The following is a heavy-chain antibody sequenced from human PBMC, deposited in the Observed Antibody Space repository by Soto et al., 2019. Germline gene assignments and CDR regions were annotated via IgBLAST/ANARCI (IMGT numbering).Heavy chain of an antibody. J-gene: IGHJ4*02. Sequence: EVQLVESGGGLVQPGRSLRLSCAASGFTFDDYAMHWVRQAPGKGLEWVSGISWNSGSIGYADSVKGRFTISRDNAKNSLYLQRNSLRAEDTALYYCAKAKQQGGGMSLSGTDFDYWGQGTLVTVSS. CDR3: AKAKQQGGGMSLSGTDFDY. D-gene: IGHD1-1*01. CDR2: ISWNSGSI. V-gene: IGHV3-9*01. CDR1: GFTFDDYA.